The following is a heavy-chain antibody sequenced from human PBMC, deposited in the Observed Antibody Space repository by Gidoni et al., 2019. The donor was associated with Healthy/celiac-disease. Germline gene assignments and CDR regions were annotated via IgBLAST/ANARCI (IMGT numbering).Heavy chain of an antibody. D-gene: IGHD3-16*01. CDR1: GFTFSSYW. Sequence: EVQLVESGGGLVQPGGSLRPSCAASGFTFSSYWMHWVRQAPGKGLVWVSRINSDGSSTSYADSVKGRFTISRDNAKNTLYLQMNSLRAEDTAVYYCARDLMITSYYYYYGMDVWGQGTTVTVSS. CDR3: ARDLMITSYYYYYGMDV. V-gene: IGHV3-74*01. CDR2: INSDGSST. J-gene: IGHJ6*02.